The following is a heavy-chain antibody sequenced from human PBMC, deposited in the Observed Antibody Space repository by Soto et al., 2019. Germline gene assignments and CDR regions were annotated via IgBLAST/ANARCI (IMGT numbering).Heavy chain of an antibody. J-gene: IGHJ4*02. CDR3: ARVYSGSYSDS. CDR1: GGSISSGDYY. Sequence: SETLSLTCTVSGGSISSGDYYWSWIRQPPGKGLEWIGYIYYSGSTYYNPSLKSRVTISVDKSKNQFPLKLSSVTAADTAVYYCARVYSGSYSDSWGRGTLVTVSS. CDR2: IYYSGST. V-gene: IGHV4-30-4*01. D-gene: IGHD1-26*01.